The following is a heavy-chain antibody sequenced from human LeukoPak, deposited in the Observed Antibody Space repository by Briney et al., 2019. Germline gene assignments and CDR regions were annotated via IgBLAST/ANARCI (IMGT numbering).Heavy chain of an antibody. J-gene: IGHJ3*02. V-gene: IGHV4-4*02. Sequence: SGTLSLTCAVSGGSISSSNWWSWVRQPPGKGLEWIGEIYHSGSTNYNPSLKSRVTISVDKSKKQFTLKLSSVTAADTAVYYCAREGVVRATFWSRDAFDIWGQGTMVSVSS. D-gene: IGHD1-26*01. CDR3: AREGVVRATFWSRDAFDI. CDR1: GGSISSSNW. CDR2: IYHSGST.